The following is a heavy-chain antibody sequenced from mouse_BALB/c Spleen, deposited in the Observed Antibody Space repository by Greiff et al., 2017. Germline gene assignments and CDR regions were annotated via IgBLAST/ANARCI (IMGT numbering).Heavy chain of an antibody. CDR2: INPYNDGT. D-gene: IGHD1-1*01. J-gene: IGHJ3*01. CDR1: GYTFTSYV. CDR3: ARDGNAEWFAY. Sequence: VQLKESGPELVKPGASVKMSCKASGYTFTSYVMHWVKQKPGQGLEWIGYINPYNDGTKYNEKFKGKATLTSDKSSSTAYMELSSLTSEDSAVYYCARDGNAEWFAYWGQGTLVTVSA. V-gene: IGHV1-14*01.